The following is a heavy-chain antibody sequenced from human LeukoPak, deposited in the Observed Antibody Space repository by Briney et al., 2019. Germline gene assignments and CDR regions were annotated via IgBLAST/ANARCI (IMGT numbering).Heavy chain of an antibody. D-gene: IGHD6-13*01. CDR2: IYSGGST. Sequence: GGSLRLSCEASGFTVSSKYMSWVRQAPGKGLEWVSVIYSGGSTYYADSVKGRFTISRHNSKNTLYLQMNSLRAEDTAVYYCARGAADPLAHWGQGTLVTVSS. CDR1: GFTVSSKY. CDR3: ARGAADPLAH. J-gene: IGHJ4*02. V-gene: IGHV3-53*04.